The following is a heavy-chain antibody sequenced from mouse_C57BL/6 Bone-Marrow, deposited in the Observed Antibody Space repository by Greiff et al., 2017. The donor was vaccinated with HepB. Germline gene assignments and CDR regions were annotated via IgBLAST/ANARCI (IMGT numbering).Heavy chain of an antibody. CDR2: INPNNGGT. Sequence: EVQLQQSGPELVKPGASVKMSCKASGYTFTDYNMHWVKQSHGKSLEWIGYINPNNGGTSYNQKFKGKATLTVNKSSSTAYMELRSLTSEDSAVYYCARFAYGSSYVGWFAYWGQGTLVTVSA. J-gene: IGHJ3*01. CDR3: ARFAYGSSYVGWFAY. D-gene: IGHD1-1*01. CDR1: GYTFTDYN. V-gene: IGHV1-22*01.